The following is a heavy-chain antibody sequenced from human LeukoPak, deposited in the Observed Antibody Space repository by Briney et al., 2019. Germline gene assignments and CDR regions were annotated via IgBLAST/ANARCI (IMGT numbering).Heavy chain of an antibody. Sequence: GGSLRLSCAASGSTFSTSTMNWVRQAPGKGLEWVSYITGGSHYIYYADSVKGRFTISRDNAKNSLYLQMNNLRAEDTAVYYCARRGAGFDYWGLGTLVTVSS. J-gene: IGHJ4*02. CDR3: ARRGAGFDY. V-gene: IGHV3-21*01. CDR1: GSTFSTST. CDR2: ITGGSHYI. D-gene: IGHD1-26*01.